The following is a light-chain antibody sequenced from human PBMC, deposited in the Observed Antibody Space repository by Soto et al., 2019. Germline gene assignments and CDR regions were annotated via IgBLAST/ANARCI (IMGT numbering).Light chain of an antibody. CDR1: QTISSW. CDR2: KTS. V-gene: IGKV1-5*03. CDR3: QHYNSYSEA. Sequence: DIQMTQSPSTLSASVGDRVTITCRASQTISSWLAWYQQKPGKAPKLLMYKTSSLESGVPSRFSGSRSGTEFTLTISSLQPDDFATYYCQHYNSYSEAFGQGTKVELK. J-gene: IGKJ1*01.